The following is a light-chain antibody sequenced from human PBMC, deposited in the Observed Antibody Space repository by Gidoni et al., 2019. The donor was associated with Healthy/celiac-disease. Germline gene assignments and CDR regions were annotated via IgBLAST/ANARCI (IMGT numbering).Light chain of an antibody. CDR3: QQYGSSPIT. V-gene: IGKV3-20*01. J-gene: IGKJ5*01. CDR2: GAS. Sequence: EIVLPQSPGTLSLSPGERATLSCRASQSVNSSYLAWYQRKPGQAPRLLVYGASSRATGIPDRFSGSGSGTDFTLTISRLEPEDFAVYYCQQYGSSPITFGQGTRLEIK. CDR1: QSVNSSY.